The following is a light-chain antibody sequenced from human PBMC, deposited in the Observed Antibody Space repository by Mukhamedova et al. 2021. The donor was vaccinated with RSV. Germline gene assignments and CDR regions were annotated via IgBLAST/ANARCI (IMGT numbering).Light chain of an antibody. CDR3: QQYENWPPSVS. J-gene: IGKJ2*03. CDR1: QSVSSN. Sequence: CRASQSVSSNLAWYQHKPGQAPRLLIYGASTRATGLPARFSGSGSGTEFTLTISSMQSEDFAVYYCQQYENWPPSVSFGQGTKL. V-gene: IGKV3-15*01. CDR2: GAS.